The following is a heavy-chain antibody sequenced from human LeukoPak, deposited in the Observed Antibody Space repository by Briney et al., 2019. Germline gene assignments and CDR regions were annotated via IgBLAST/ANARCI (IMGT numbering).Heavy chain of an antibody. CDR3: ARDYYGSGTWDAFDI. Sequence: PGGSLRLSCAASGFTFSSYSMNWVRQAPGKGLEWVSSISSSSSYIYYADSVKGRFTISRDNAKNSLYLQTNSLRAEDTAVYYCARDYYGSGTWDAFDIWGQGTMVTVSS. CDR2: ISSSSSYI. CDR1: GFTFSSYS. J-gene: IGHJ3*02. V-gene: IGHV3-21*01. D-gene: IGHD3-10*01.